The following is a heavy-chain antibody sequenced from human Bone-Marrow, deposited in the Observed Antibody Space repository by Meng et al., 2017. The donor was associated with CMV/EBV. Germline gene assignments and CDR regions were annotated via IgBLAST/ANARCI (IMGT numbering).Heavy chain of an antibody. CDR1: GFTFSSYW. D-gene: IGHD3-3*01. Sequence: GESLKISCAASGFTFSSYWMSWVRQAPGKGLEWVANIKQDGSEKYYVDSVKGRFTISRDNAKNSLYLQMNSLRAEDTAVYYCAREGYDFWSGYYGYYGMDVWGQGTTVTVYS. V-gene: IGHV3-7*01. CDR3: AREGYDFWSGYYGYYGMDV. J-gene: IGHJ6*02. CDR2: IKQDGSEK.